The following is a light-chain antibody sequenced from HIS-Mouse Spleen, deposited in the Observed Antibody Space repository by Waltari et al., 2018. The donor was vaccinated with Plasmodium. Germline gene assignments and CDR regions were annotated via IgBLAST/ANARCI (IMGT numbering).Light chain of an antibody. CDR1: KLGDKY. J-gene: IGLJ2*01. CDR3: QAWDSSTVV. V-gene: IGLV3-1*01. Sequence: SYELTQPPSVSVSPGQTASITCSGDKLGDKYACWYQQKPGQSPVLVIYQDSKRPSGIPERLSGTNAGKASTLTISGTQAMDEADCYCQAWDSSTVVFGGGTKLTVL. CDR2: QDS.